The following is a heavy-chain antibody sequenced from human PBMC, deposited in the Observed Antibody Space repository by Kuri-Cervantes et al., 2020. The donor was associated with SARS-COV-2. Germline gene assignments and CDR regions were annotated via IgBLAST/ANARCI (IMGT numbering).Heavy chain of an antibody. V-gene: IGHV3-30-3*01. D-gene: IGHD3-16*01. J-gene: IGHJ3*02. CDR1: GFTFSSYA. Sequence: GGAVRLCCAASGFTFSSYAMHWVCQAPGKGLEWVAVISYDGSNKYYADSVKGRFTISRDNSKNTLYLQMNSLRAEDTAVYYCAREGAAPNDAFAIWGQGTMVTVSS. CDR2: ISYDGSNK. CDR3: AREGAAPNDAFAI.